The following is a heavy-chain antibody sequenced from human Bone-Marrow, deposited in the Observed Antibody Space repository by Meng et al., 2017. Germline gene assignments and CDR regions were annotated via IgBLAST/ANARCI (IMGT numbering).Heavy chain of an antibody. D-gene: IGHD4-17*01. J-gene: IGHJ6*02. CDR1: GFTFSSYG. Sequence: YRAASGFTFSSYGMHWVRQAPGKGLEWVAVIWYDGSNKYYADSVKGRFTISRDNSKNTLYLQMNSLRAEDTAVYYCARVPTTVTSGVGMDVWGQGTPVTVSS. CDR3: ARVPTTVTSGVGMDV. CDR2: IWYDGSNK. V-gene: IGHV3-33*01.